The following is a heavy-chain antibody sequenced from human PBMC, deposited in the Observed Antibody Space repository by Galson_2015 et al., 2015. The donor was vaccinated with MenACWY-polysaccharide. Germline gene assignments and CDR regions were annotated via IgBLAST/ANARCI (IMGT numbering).Heavy chain of an antibody. CDR1: GFTFSNYW. CDR3: TKAGAKYCRGSSCYFNWFDP. CDR2: INGDETGT. V-gene: IGHV3-74*01. D-gene: IGHD2-15*01. J-gene: IGHJ5*02. Sequence: SLRLSCAASGFTFSNYWMHWVRQAPGKGLVWVSRINGDETGTSYADSVKGRFTISRDNAKNTLFLQMNSLRAEDTAVYYCTKAGAKYCRGSSCYFNWFDPWGQGTLVTVSS.